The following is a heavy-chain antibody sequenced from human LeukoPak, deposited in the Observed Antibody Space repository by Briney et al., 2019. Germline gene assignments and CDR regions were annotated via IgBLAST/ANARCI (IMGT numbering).Heavy chain of an antibody. J-gene: IGHJ6*03. Sequence: ASVKVSCKASGYTFTSYDISWVRQATGQGLEWMGWMNPNSGNTGYAQKFQGRVTITRNTSISTAYMELSSLRSEDTAVYYCATSKRFNYYYYMDVWGKGTTVTVSS. CDR3: ATSKRFNYYYYMDV. V-gene: IGHV1-8*03. D-gene: IGHD2-2*01. CDR2: MNPNSGNT. CDR1: GYTFTSYD.